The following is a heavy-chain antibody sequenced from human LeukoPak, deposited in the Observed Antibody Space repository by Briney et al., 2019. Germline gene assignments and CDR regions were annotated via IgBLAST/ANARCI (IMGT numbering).Heavy chain of an antibody. CDR1: GLTFSNYA. D-gene: IGHD3-9*01. CDR3: AKWGDYDVLTGYYGPDY. J-gene: IGHJ4*02. Sequence: GASLRLSCAASGLTFSNYAMSWVRQAPGKGLEWVSAILGSGVTTYYADSVKGRFTVSRDNSKSTLYLQMNTLRAEDTALYYCAKWGDYDVLTGYYGPDYWGQGTLVTVSS. CDR2: ILGSGVTT. V-gene: IGHV3-23*01.